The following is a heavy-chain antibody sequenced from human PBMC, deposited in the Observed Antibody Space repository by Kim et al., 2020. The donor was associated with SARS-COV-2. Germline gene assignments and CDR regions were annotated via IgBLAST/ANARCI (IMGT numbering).Heavy chain of an antibody. J-gene: IGHJ3*02. Sequence: AQKLQGRVTITADESTSTAYMELSSLRSEDTAVYYCARKSGSFYGAFDNWGQGTMVTVSS. D-gene: IGHD1-26*01. CDR3: ARKSGSFYGAFDN. V-gene: IGHV1-69*01.